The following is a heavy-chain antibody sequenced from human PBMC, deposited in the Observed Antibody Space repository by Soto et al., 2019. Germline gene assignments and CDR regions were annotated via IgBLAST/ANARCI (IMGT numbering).Heavy chain of an antibody. V-gene: IGHV4-59*01. D-gene: IGHD1-26*01. CDR1: GGSISSYY. CDR3: ARSGKYGPEPPGFDP. CDR2: IYYSGST. Sequence: PSETLSLTCTVSGGSISSYYWSWIRQPPGKGLEWIGYIYYSGSTNYNPSLKSRVTISVDTSKNQFSLKLSSVTAADTAVYYCARSGKYGPEPPGFDPWGQGSLVTVSS. J-gene: IGHJ5*02.